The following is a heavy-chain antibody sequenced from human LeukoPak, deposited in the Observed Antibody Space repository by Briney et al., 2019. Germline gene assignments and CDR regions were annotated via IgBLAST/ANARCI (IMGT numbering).Heavy chain of an antibody. D-gene: IGHD6-13*01. J-gene: IGHJ4*02. Sequence: PSETLPLTCTVPGGSISSYYWSWIRQPPGKGLDWIGSIYYSGSTNYNPSLKSRVTISVDTSKNQFSLKLSSVTAADTAVYYCARYVAAAGSPTPWLVYYFDYWGQGTLVTVSS. CDR2: IYYSGST. V-gene: IGHV4-59*01. CDR1: GGSISSYY. CDR3: ARYVAAAGSPTPWLVYYFDY.